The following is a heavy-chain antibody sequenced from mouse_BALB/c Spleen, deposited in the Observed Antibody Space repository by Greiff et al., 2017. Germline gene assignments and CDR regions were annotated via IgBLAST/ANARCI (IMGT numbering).Heavy chain of an antibody. D-gene: IGHD2-3*01. CDR1: GYTFTNYW. CDR2: IYPGGGYT. Sequence: VKLMESGAELVRPGTSVKMSCKAAGYTFTNYWIGWVKLRPGHGLEWIGDIYPGGGYTNYNEKFKGKATLTADTSSSTAYMQLSSLTSEDSAIYYCARRRDLYDGYSYWGQGTLVTVSA. J-gene: IGHJ3*01. CDR3: ARRRDLYDGYSY. V-gene: IGHV1-63*02.